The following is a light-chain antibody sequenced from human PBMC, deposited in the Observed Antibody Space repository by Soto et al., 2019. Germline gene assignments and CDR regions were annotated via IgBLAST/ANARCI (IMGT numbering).Light chain of an antibody. J-gene: IGKJ1*01. CDR2: AAS. CDR3: QQTYSNLWT. Sequence: DIQLTQSPASRSACVFGTVTITCRASQTVSRYLNWYQQKSGTAPKLLIYAASTLHTGVPSRFSGRGSGTDFTLTINNLQREDFADYFCQQTYSNLWTFGQGTKVDI. V-gene: IGKV1-39*01. CDR1: QTVSRY.